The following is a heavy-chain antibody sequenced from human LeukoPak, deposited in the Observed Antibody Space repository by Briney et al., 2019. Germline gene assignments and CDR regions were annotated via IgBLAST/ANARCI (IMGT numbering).Heavy chain of an antibody. Sequence: GEPLKISCKGSGYSFTSYWIGWVGQLPGKGLEWMGNFYPGDSDTRNSPSFQGQVTISADKSISTAYLQWSSLKASDTAMYYCARHSRELLNSYFDYWGQGTLVTVSS. V-gene: IGHV5-51*01. CDR3: ARHSRELLNSYFDY. CDR1: GYSFTSYW. D-gene: IGHD1-26*01. J-gene: IGHJ4*02. CDR2: FYPGDSDT.